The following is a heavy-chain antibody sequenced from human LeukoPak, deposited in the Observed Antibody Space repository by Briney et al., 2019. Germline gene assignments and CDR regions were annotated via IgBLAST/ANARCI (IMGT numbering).Heavy chain of an antibody. D-gene: IGHD2-21*02. J-gene: IGHJ4*02. CDR1: GGSISSYY. CDR2: IYTSGST. CDR3: ARGGFYCGGDCYVDY. Sequence: TSETLSLTRTVSGGSISSYYWSWIRQPAGKGLEWIGRIYTSGSTNYNPSLKSRVTISVDTSKNQFSLKLSSVTAADTAVYYCARGGFYCGGDCYVDYWGQGTLVTVSS. V-gene: IGHV4-4*07.